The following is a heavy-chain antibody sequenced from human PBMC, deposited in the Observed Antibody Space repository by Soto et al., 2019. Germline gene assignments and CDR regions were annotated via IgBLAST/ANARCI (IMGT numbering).Heavy chain of an antibody. CDR3: EKCSSASCFKEGFDY. V-gene: IGHV3-23*01. J-gene: IGHJ4*02. CDR1: GFTFSSYA. D-gene: IGHD2-2*01. Sequence: GGSLRLSCAASGFTFSSYAMSWVRQAPGKGLEWVSGISGGGRTTYYADSVKGRFTISRDNSKNTLFLQMNSLTVGDTAVYYCEKCSSASCFKEGFDYWGQGTLVTVYS. CDR2: ISGGGRTT.